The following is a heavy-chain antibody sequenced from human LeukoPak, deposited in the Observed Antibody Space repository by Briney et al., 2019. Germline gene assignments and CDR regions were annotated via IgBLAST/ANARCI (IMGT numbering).Heavy chain of an antibody. Sequence: GGSLRLSCAASGFTFSSYWMHWVRQAPGKGLVWVSRINSDGSSTSYADSVKGRFTISRDNSKNTLYLQMNSLRAEDTAVYYCAKLHGDYWRPHNIWFDPWGQGTLVTVSS. CDR2: INSDGSST. CDR1: GFTFSSYW. D-gene: IGHD4-17*01. J-gene: IGHJ5*02. V-gene: IGHV3-74*01. CDR3: AKLHGDYWRPHNIWFDP.